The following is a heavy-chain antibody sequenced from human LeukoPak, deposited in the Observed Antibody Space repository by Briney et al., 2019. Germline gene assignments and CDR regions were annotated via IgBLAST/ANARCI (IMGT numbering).Heavy chain of an antibody. Sequence: PGGSLRLSCAASGFTFSSYAMHWVRQAPGKGLEWVAVISYDGSNKYYADSVKGRFTISRDNSKNTLYLQMNSLRAEDTAVYYCARDRGSSSSFDYWGQGTLVTVSS. V-gene: IGHV3-30-3*01. D-gene: IGHD6-6*01. CDR2: ISYDGSNK. J-gene: IGHJ4*02. CDR1: GFTFSSYA. CDR3: ARDRGSSSSFDY.